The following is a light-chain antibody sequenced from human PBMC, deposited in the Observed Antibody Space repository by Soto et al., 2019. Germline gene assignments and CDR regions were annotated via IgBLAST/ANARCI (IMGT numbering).Light chain of an antibody. CDR2: KAS. CDR1: QSLSSW. CDR3: QQYNSYSPET. J-gene: IGKJ1*01. Sequence: DIQMTQSPSTLSASVGDNITITCRASQSLSSWLAWYQQKPGKAPKLLIYKASTLESGVPSRFSGSGSGTEFSLTITSLQPDDFATYYCQQYNSYSPETFGQGTKVDIK. V-gene: IGKV1-5*03.